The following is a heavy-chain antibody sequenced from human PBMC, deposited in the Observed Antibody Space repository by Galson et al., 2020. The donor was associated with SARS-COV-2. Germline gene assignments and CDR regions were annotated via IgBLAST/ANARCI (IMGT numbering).Heavy chain of an antibody. Sequence: SETLSLTCTVSGGSISSNDYYWSWIRQPPGKGLEWIGYIFYNGNTYYNPSLKSRVAISVDTSKNQFSLRLRSMTAADTAVYYCARDHCSGRGCYFEYWGQGTLVTVSS. CDR3: ARDHCSGRGCYFEY. J-gene: IGHJ4*02. V-gene: IGHV4-30-4*08. D-gene: IGHD2-15*01. CDR1: GGSISSNDYY. CDR2: IFYNGNT.